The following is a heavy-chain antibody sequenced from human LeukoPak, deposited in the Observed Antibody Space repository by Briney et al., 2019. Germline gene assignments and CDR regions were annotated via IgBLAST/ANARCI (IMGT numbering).Heavy chain of an antibody. V-gene: IGHV3-7*01. CDR1: GFTFNTYW. J-gene: IGHJ4*02. D-gene: IGHD5-12*01. CDR2: INQDGSEK. Sequence: RSGGSLRLSCTASGFTFNTYWMSWVRQTPGKGLEWVANINQDGSEKYYADSLKGRFAISRDNAKNSLYLQMNSLRAEDTAVYYCAVSRGPSDPFDYWGQGTLVTVSS. CDR3: AVSRGPSDPFDY.